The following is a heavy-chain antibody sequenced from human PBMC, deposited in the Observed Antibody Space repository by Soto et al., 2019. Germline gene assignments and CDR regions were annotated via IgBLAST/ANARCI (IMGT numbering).Heavy chain of an antibody. CDR2: IWNDGSNK. D-gene: IGHD1-26*01. CDR3: VRGGSRATGYQHDHGLDV. J-gene: IGHJ6*02. CDR1: GFIFSSYG. Sequence: QVQLVESGGGVVQPGRSLRLSCVAYGFIFSSYGMHWVRQAPGKGLEWVAVIWNDGSNKYYGDSVKGRFTISRDMSRNTLYLQMDSLRAEDTAVYFCVRGGSRATGYQHDHGLDVCGQWTTFTVSS. V-gene: IGHV3-33*01.